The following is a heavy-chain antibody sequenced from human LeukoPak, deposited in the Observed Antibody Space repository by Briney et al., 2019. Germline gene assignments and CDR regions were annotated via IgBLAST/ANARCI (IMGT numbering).Heavy chain of an antibody. CDR2: ISYDGSNK. CDR1: GFTFSTYG. CDR3: AKPYGSGSYYLANDAFDI. J-gene: IGHJ3*02. D-gene: IGHD3-10*01. V-gene: IGHV3-30*18. Sequence: GGSLRLSCAASGFTFSTYGMHWVRQAPGKGLEWVAVISYDGSNKYYADSVKGRFTISRDNSKNTLYLQMNSLRAEDTAVYYCAKPYGSGSYYLANDAFDIWGQGTMVTVSS.